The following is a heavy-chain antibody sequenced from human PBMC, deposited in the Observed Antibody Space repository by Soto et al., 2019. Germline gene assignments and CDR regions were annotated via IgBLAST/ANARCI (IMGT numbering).Heavy chain of an antibody. CDR2: INPNSGGT. CDR3: AKDIGFLDNYYYGMDV. D-gene: IGHD3-3*01. V-gene: IGHV1-2*04. Sequence: ASVKVSCKASGYTFTGYYMHWVRQAPGQGLEWMGWINPNSGGTNYAQKFQGWVTMTRDTSISKNSLYLQMNSLRTEDTALYYCAKDIGFLDNYYYGMDVWGQGTTVTVSS. J-gene: IGHJ6*02. CDR1: GYTFTGYY.